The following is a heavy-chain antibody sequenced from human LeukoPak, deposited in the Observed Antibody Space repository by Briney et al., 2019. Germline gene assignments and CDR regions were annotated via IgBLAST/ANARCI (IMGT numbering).Heavy chain of an antibody. D-gene: IGHD2-8*01. V-gene: IGHV4-4*08. CDR1: GVTFSSFQ. CDR2: INMTRRT. J-gene: IGHJ4*02. CDR3: ATSYDAKVAPFDL. Sequence: SESLSLTCTVSGVTFSSFQWSWIRQSPVKGLEWIGNINMTRRTSYNPSMMSGWTIFVDTTKSQFALSVTSLSAADTPIYFCATSYDAKVAPFDLLGQGIGVSVSS.